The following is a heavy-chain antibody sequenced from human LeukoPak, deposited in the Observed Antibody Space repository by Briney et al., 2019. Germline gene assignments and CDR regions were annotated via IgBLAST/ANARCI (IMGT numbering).Heavy chain of an antibody. J-gene: IGHJ4*02. D-gene: IGHD3-22*01. CDR3: ARLRRNTDSSGFFYYYDY. CDR1: GFSFSSYS. CDR2: INTVSSYI. Sequence: PSGSLTLTCAASGFSFSSYSFNWVRQAPGKGLEWVSSINTVSSYIYYADSLKGRFTISRDNAKNSVYLQMDSLRAEDSAVYYCARLRRNTDSSGFFYYYDYWGQGTLVTVSS. V-gene: IGHV3-21*06.